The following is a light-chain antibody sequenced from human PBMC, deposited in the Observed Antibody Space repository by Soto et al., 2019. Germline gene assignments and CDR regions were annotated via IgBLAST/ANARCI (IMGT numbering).Light chain of an antibody. V-gene: IGLV2-8*01. CDR2: EVS. CDR1: SSDVGDYKF. Sequence: QSAPTQPPSASGSPGQSVTISCTGTSSDVGDYKFVSWYQQHPGKAPKLMIYEVSRRPSGVPDRFSGSKSGNTASLTVSGLQAEDEADYYCSSYAGNNNVVFGGGTKVTVL. J-gene: IGLJ2*01. CDR3: SSYAGNNNVV.